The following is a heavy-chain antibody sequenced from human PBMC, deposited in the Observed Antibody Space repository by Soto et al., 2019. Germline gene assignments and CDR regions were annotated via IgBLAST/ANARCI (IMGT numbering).Heavy chain of an antibody. Sequence: PGGSLGLSCSASGFTFSIYAMSWVRQAPGKGLEWVSAISGSGGSTYYADSVKGRFTISRDNSKNTLYLQMNSLRAEDTAVYYCAKGVIAAAGTRYFDYWGQGTLVTVSS. V-gene: IGHV3-23*01. CDR2: ISGSGGST. D-gene: IGHD6-13*01. CDR3: AKGVIAAAGTRYFDY. J-gene: IGHJ4*02. CDR1: GFTFSIYA.